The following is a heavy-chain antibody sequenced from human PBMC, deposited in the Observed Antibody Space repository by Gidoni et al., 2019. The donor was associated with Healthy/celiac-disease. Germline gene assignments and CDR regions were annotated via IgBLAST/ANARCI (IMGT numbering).Heavy chain of an antibody. J-gene: IGHJ4*02. CDR2: IYYSGST. V-gene: IGHV4-59*01. Sequence: QVQLQESGPGLVKPSETLSLTCTVSGGSISSYYWSWIRQPPGKGLEWIGYIYYSGSTNYNPSLKSRVTISVDTSKNQFSLKLSSVTAADTAVYYCARAETPVSFDYWGQGTLVTVSS. D-gene: IGHD2-8*01. CDR1: GGSISSYY. CDR3: ARAETPVSFDY.